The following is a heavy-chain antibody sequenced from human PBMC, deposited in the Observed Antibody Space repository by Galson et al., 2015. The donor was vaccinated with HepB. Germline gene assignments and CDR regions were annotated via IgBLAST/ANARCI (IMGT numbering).Heavy chain of an antibody. CDR1: GGSISSGGYY. Sequence: LSLTCTVSGGSISSGGYYWTWIRQHPGKGLEWIGYIYYSGSTYSNPPLKSRVNISVDTSKNQFSLNLSSVTAADSAVYYCARQYDTPSGGGFDYWGQGTLVTVSS. V-gene: IGHV4-31*03. D-gene: IGHD2-15*01. CDR3: ARQYDTPSGGGFDY. CDR2: IYYSGST. J-gene: IGHJ4*02.